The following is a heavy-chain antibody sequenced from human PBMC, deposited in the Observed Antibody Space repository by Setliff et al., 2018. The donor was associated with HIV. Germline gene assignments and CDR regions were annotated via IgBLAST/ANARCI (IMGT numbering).Heavy chain of an antibody. D-gene: IGHD6-13*01. Sequence: SETLSLTCAVYGGSFSDYYWTWIRQSPGKGLEWIGEINHRGSTNYNPSLKSRVTVSVDTSKNQFSLKLGSVTAADTAVYYCAREPPSSSWFYFDFWGKGTLVTVSS. CDR2: INHRGST. V-gene: IGHV4-34*01. CDR1: GGSFSDYY. J-gene: IGHJ4*02. CDR3: AREPPSSSWFYFDF.